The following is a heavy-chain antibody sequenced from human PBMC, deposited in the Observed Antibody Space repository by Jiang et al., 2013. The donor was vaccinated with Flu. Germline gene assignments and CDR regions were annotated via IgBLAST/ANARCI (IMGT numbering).Heavy chain of an antibody. Sequence: QTLSLTCAISGDSVSSNSAAWNWIRQSPSRGLEWLGRTYYRSKWYNDYAVSVKSRITINPDTSKNQFSLQLNSVTPEDAAVYYCAREGGGETTVTYNWFDPGAREPWSPSPQ. D-gene: IGHD4-17*01. CDR1: GDSVSSNSAA. V-gene: IGHV6-1*01. CDR2: TYYRSKWYN. CDR3: AREGGGETTVTYNWFDP. J-gene: IGHJ5*02.